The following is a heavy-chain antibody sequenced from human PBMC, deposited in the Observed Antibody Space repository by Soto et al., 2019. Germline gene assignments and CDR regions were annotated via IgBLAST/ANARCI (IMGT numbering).Heavy chain of an antibody. CDR1: GFTFSSYG. J-gene: IGHJ4*02. Sequence: GGSLRLSCAASGFTFSSYGMHWVRQAPGKGLEWVAVIWYDGSNKYYADSVKGRFTISRDNSKNTLYLQMNSLRAEDTAVYYCARDQFGSWYGGPSGDPPVFDYWGQGTLVTVSS. CDR3: ARDQFGSWYGGPSGDPPVFDY. D-gene: IGHD6-13*01. V-gene: IGHV3-33*01. CDR2: IWYDGSNK.